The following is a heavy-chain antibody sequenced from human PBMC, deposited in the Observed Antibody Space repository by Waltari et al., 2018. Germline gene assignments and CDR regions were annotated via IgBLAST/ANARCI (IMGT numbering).Heavy chain of an antibody. Sequence: QLQLQESGPGLVKPSETLSLACTVSGGSISSRAYYWGWIRQPPGKGLEWIGSSYYSGSTSYTQSRTSRVTISLDTSKNQFSLKLSSVTAADTAVYYCTRDAPPPGVSGSYAAVDYWGQGSLVIVSS. J-gene: IGHJ4*02. D-gene: IGHD3-16*01. CDR3: TRDAPPPGVSGSYAAVDY. CDR1: GGSISSRAYY. CDR2: SYYSGST. V-gene: IGHV4-39*07.